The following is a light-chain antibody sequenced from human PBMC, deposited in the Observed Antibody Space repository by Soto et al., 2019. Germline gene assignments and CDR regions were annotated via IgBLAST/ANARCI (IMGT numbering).Light chain of an antibody. CDR3: SSYSNISTLVV. CDR2: EVN. CDR1: SSDVGGYKY. V-gene: IGLV2-14*01. J-gene: IGLJ2*01. Sequence: QSALTQPASVSGSPGQSITISCTGTSSDVGGYKYVSWYQQHPGKAPQLIIYEVNNRPSGVSNRFSGSKSGNTASLTISGLQAEDEADYYCSSYSNISTLVVFGGGTKLTVL.